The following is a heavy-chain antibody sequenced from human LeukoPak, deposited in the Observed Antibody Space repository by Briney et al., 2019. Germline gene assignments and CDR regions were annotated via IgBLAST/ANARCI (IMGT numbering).Heavy chain of an antibody. J-gene: IGHJ4*02. CDR2: INHSGST. V-gene: IGHV4-34*01. D-gene: IGHD2-2*01. CDR3: ARSCGSTSCYRY. CDR1: GGSFSGYY. Sequence: PSETLSLTCAVYGGSFSGYYWSWIRQPPGKGLEWIGEINHSGSTNYNPSLKSRVTISVDTPKNQFSLKLSSVTAADTAVYYCARSCGSTSCYRYWGQGTLVTVSS.